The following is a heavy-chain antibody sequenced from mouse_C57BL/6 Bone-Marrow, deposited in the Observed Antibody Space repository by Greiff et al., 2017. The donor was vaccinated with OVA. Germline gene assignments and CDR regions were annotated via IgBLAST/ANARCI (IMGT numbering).Heavy chain of an antibody. V-gene: IGHV1-26*01. CDR1: GYTFTDYY. CDR3: AIYGYDGGYFDY. J-gene: IGHJ2*01. D-gene: IGHD2-2*01. Sequence: EVQLQQSGPELVKPGASVKISCKASGYTFTDYYMNWVKQSHGKSLEWIGDINPNNGGTSYNQKFKGKATLTVDKSSSTAYMELRSLTSEDSAVFYCAIYGYDGGYFDYWGQGTTLTVSS. CDR2: INPNNGGT.